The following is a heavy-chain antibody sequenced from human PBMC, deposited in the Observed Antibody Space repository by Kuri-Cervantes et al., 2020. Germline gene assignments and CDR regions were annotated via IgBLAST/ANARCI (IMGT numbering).Heavy chain of an antibody. J-gene: IGHJ4*02. CDR2: IYYSGST. D-gene: IGHD3-22*01. Sequence: SETLSLTCTVSGGSISSGGYYWSWIRQHPGKGLEWIGYIYYSGSTYYNPSLKSRVTISVDTSKNQFSLKLSSVTAADTAVYYCARERSYYGSSGYYVDYWGQGTLVTVSS. CDR3: ARERSYYGSSGYYVDY. CDR1: GGSISSGGYY. V-gene: IGHV4-31*03.